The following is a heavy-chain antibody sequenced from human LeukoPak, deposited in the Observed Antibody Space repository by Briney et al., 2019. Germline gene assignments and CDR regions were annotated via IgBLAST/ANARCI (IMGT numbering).Heavy chain of an antibody. CDR2: ISSSGSTI. Sequence: GGSLRLSCAASGFTFSSYEMNWVRQAPGKGLEWVSYISSSGSTIYYADSVKGRFTISRDNAKNSLYLQMNSLRAEDTAVYYCARDRGQGRELGDYWGQGTLVTVSS. CDR1: GFTFSSYE. CDR3: ARDRGQGRELGDY. V-gene: IGHV3-48*03. D-gene: IGHD1-26*01. J-gene: IGHJ4*02.